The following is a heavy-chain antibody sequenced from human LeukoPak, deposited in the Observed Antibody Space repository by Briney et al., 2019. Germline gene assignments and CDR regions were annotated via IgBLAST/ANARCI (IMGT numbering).Heavy chain of an antibody. D-gene: IGHD5-12*01. CDR1: GFTFSSYA. CDR3: ARDIRDGYNMP. J-gene: IGHJ5*02. Sequence: GGSLRLSCAASGFTFSSYAMHWVRQAPGKGLEYVSAISSNGGSTYYANSVKGRFTISRDNAKNSLYLQMDSLRAEDTAVYYCARDIRDGYNMPWGQGTLVTVSS. V-gene: IGHV3-64*01. CDR2: ISSNGGST.